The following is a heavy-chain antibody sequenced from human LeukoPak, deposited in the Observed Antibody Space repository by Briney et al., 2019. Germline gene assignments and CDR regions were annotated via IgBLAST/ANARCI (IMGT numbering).Heavy chain of an antibody. CDR3: AKDRTTVAIGAFDV. D-gene: IGHD4-23*01. Sequence: PGGSLRLSCAAPGFRFDDYSMHWVRQAPGRGLEWVSGISWKSGSIGYADSVKGRFTISRDNAKSSLYLQMNSLRPEDTALYYCAKDRTTVAIGAFDVWGQGTMVSVSS. V-gene: IGHV3-9*01. CDR1: GFRFDDYS. J-gene: IGHJ3*01. CDR2: ISWKSGSI.